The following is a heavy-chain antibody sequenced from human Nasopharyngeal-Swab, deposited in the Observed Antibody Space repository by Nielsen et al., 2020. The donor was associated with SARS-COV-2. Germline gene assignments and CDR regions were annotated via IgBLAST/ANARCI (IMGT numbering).Heavy chain of an antibody. D-gene: IGHD1-26*01. V-gene: IGHV4-30-2*01. CDR3: ARASRSSNWFDP. J-gene: IGHJ5*02. Sequence: SETLSLTCAVSGGSISSAAYSWSWIRQPPGKGLEWIGYIYHSGSTYYNPSLKSRVTISVDRSKNQFSLKLSSVTAADTAVYYCARASRSSNWFDPWGQGTLVTVSS. CDR1: GGSISSAAYS. CDR2: IYHSGST.